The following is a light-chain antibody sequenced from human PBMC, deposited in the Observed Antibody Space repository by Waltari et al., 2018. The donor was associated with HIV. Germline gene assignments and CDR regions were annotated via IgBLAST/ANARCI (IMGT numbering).Light chain of an antibody. CDR3: QAWDSDTPKV. CDR2: KDG. V-gene: IGLV3-1*01. Sequence: SYELTQPPSVSVSPGQTASIPCSGDTLGAKYACWYQQKPGQSPVLVISKDGKLPSGIPERFSGFNSGNTATLTISGTQAMDEADYYCQAWDSDTPKVFGGGTKLTVL. J-gene: IGLJ2*01. CDR1: TLGAKY.